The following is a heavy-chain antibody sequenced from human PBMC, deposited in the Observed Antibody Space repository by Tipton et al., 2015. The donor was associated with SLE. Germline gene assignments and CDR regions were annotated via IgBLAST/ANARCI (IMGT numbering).Heavy chain of an antibody. J-gene: IGHJ6*03. CDR3: AKHGVRGYSGYYYMDV. CDR2: IKSKTDGGTT. CDR1: GFTFSNAW. D-gene: IGHD5-12*01. Sequence: SLRLSCAASGFTFSNAWMSWVRQAPGKGLEWVGRIKSKTDGGTTDYAAPVKGRFTISRDDSKNTLYLQMNSLKTEDTAVYYCAKHGVRGYSGYYYMDVWGKGATVTVSS. V-gene: IGHV3-15*01.